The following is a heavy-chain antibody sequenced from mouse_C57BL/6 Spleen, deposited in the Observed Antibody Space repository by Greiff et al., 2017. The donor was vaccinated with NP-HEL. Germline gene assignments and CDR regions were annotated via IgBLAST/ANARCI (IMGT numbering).Heavy chain of an antibody. CDR2: ISSGSSTI. J-gene: IGHJ3*01. CDR3: ARAYYSNYAWFAY. V-gene: IGHV5-17*01. D-gene: IGHD2-5*01. CDR1: GFTFSDYG. Sequence: EVQRVESGGGLVKPGGSLKLSCAASGFTFSDYGMHWVRQAPEKGLEWVAYISSGSSTIYYADTVKGRFTISRDNAKNNLFLQMTSLRSEDTAMYYCARAYYSNYAWFAYWGQGTLVTVSA.